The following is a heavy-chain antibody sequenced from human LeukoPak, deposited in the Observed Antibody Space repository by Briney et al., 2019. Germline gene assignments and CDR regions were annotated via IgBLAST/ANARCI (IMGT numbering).Heavy chain of an antibody. D-gene: IGHD6-13*01. V-gene: IGHV1-69*06. CDR3: ARVGYSSHGFDP. Sequence: ASVKVSCKASGGTFSSYAISWVRQAPGQGLEWMGGIIPIFGTANYAQKFQGRATITADKSTSTAYMELSSLRSEDTAVYYCARVGYSSHGFDPWGQGTLVTVSS. J-gene: IGHJ5*02. CDR2: IIPIFGTA. CDR1: GGTFSSYA.